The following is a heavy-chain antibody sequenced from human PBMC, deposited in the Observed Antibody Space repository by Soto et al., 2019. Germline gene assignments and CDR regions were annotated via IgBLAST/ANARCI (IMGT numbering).Heavy chain of an antibody. CDR1: GYPFTTYG. CDR3: ARMGDVPYYYSGMDV. D-gene: IGHD3-16*01. J-gene: IGHJ6*02. Sequence: QLQLVQSGPEVKKPGASVKVSCKASGYPFTTYGVTWVRQAPGQGLEWMGWINAYNGNTNYAQKLQGRVTMTTDTSTSTAYMELRSLRSDDTAVYYCARMGDVPYYYSGMDVWGQGTTVTVSS. CDR2: INAYNGNT. V-gene: IGHV1-18*01.